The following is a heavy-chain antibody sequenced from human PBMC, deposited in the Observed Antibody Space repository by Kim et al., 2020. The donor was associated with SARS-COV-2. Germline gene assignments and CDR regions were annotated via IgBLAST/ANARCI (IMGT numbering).Heavy chain of an antibody. D-gene: IGHD1-26*01. J-gene: IGHJ4*02. CDR2: IYSGGST. CDR3: VRLEVGALDY. CDR1: GFTVSSNY. Sequence: GGSLRLSCAASGFTVSSNYMSWVRQAPGKGLEWVSVIYSGGSTYYADSVKGRFTISRDNSKNTLYLQMNSLRAEDTAVYYCVRLEVGALDYWGQGTLVTVSS. V-gene: IGHV3-53*01.